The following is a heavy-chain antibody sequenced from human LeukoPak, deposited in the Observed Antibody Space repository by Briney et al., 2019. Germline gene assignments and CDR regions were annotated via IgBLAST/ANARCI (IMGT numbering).Heavy chain of an antibody. CDR3: ARATPITMVRGVIDHFDY. CDR2: IYYSGST. J-gene: IGHJ4*02. V-gene: IGHV4-59*01. CDR1: GGSISSYY. D-gene: IGHD3-10*01. Sequence: SETLSLTCTVSGGSISSYYWSWIRQPPGKGLEWIEYIYYSGSTNYNPSLKSRVTISVDTSKNQFSLTLSSVTAADTAVYYCARATPITMVRGVIDHFDYWGQGTLVTVSS.